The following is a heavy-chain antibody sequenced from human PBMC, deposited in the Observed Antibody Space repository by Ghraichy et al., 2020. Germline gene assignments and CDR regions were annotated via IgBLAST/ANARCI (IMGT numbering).Heavy chain of an antibody. CDR1: GDSVSSNSAI. J-gene: IGHJ4*02. CDR2: TYYRSKWYT. Sequence: SQTLSLTCAISGDSVSSNSAIWMWIRQSPSRGLEWLGRTYYRSKWYTDYAVSVKSRITINPDTSKNQLSLQLNSVTPEDTDVYYCARVSRGGVFEYWGQGTLVTVSS. CDR3: ARVSRGGVFEY. V-gene: IGHV6-1*01. D-gene: IGHD3-10*01.